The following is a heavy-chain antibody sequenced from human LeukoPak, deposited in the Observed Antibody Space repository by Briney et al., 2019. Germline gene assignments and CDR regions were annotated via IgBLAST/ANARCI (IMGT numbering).Heavy chain of an antibody. V-gene: IGHV3-30*18. CDR3: AKSSSSGDY. CDR1: GFTFSSYS. Sequence: GGSLRLSCAASGFTFSSYSMNWVRQAPGKGLEWVAVISCDGSNKYYADSVKGRFTISRDNSKNTLYLQMNSLRAEDTAVYYCAKSSSSGDYWGQGTLVTVSS. J-gene: IGHJ4*02. D-gene: IGHD6-6*01. CDR2: ISCDGSNK.